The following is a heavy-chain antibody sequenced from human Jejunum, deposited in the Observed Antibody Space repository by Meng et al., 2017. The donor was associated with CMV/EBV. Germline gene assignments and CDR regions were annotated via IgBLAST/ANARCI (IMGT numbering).Heavy chain of an antibody. V-gene: IGHV2-5*02. Sequence: FSLTSSGVGVGWIRQPPGKALEWLALIYGDDDKRYSPSLNNRLTITKDTFKNQVVLRMTNMDPVDTATYYCAYSYCSTGTCYSFYYWGQGTLVTVSS. CDR1: FSLTSSGVG. J-gene: IGHJ4*02. CDR3: AYSYCSTGTCYSFYY. CDR2: IYGDDDK. D-gene: IGHD2-15*01.